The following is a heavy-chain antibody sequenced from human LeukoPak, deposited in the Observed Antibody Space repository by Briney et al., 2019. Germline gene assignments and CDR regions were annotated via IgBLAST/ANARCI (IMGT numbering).Heavy chain of an antibody. CDR2: ISYDGSNE. D-gene: IGHD3-10*01. CDR3: AGSWFYRDYFEY. V-gene: IGHV3-30*03. CDR1: GFPFSNYG. J-gene: IGHJ4*02. Sequence: PGRSLRLSCAASGFPFSNYGTHWVRQAPGKGLEWVAVISYDGSNEYYADSVKGRFPISRDNSKNTLYLQMNSLRAEDTAVYYCAGSWFYRDYFEYWGQGTLVTVSS.